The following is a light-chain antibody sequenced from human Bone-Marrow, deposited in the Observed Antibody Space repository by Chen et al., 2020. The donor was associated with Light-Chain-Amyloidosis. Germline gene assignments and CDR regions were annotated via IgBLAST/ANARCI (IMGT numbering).Light chain of an antibody. V-gene: IGKV3-11*01. CDR1: QSVSSY. CDR2: AAS. CDR3: QQRSNWPLIT. Sequence: EIVLTQSPGTLSLSPGEGANLSCRASQSVSSYLAWYQQKPGQAPRLLIYAASNRATGIPARFSGSGSGTDFTLTISSLEPEDFAVYYCQQRSNWPLITFGQGTRLEIK. J-gene: IGKJ5*01.